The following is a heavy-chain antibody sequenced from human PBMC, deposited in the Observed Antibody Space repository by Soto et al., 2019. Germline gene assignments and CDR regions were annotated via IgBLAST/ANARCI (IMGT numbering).Heavy chain of an antibody. CDR1: GYTFTDYW. J-gene: IGHJ6*02. V-gene: IGHV5-51*01. CDR2: IYPGDSKT. CDR3: ARXQVGYFEQDFYYYGMDV. D-gene: IGHD3-9*01. Sequence: GESLKISCRGSGYTFTDYWIVWVRQMPGKGLEWMGVIYPGDSKTKYSPSFQGQVTLSADKSITTAYLQWSSLKASDTAVYYCARXQVGYFEQDFYYYGMDVWGQGTTVTVSS.